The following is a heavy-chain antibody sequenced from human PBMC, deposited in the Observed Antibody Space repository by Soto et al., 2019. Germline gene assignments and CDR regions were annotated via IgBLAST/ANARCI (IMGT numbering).Heavy chain of an antibody. CDR3: ARVVRYFDTPYGMDV. Sequence: EVQLLESGEGLVQPGGSLKLSCAASGFTFSSYAMSWVRQAPGKGLEWVSGIGGSGGNTYYADSVKGRFTISRDNSKNTLFLQMNSLRAEDTAEYYCARVVRYFDTPYGMDVWGQGTTFTVSS. CDR1: GFTFSSYA. V-gene: IGHV3-23*01. CDR2: IGGSGGNT. D-gene: IGHD3-9*01. J-gene: IGHJ6*02.